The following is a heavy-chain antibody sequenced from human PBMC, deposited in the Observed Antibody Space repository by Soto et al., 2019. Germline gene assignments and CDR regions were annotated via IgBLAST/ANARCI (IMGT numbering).Heavy chain of an antibody. Sequence: QVQLVESGGGVVQPGRSLTLSCVASGFTLSNYGMHWVRQAPGKGLEWVAVIWYDGTATYSADSVKGRFSISRDNAKNKLFLQLSSLRAEDTAVYYCARNVVSSGSSRWFETWGQGTLVTVSS. D-gene: IGHD2-21*01. CDR2: IWYDGTAT. CDR1: GFTLSNYG. CDR3: ARNVVSSGSSRWFET. J-gene: IGHJ5*02. V-gene: IGHV3-33*01.